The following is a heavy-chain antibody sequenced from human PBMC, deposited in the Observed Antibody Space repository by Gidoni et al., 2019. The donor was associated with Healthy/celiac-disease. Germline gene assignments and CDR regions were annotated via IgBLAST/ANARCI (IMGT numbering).Heavy chain of an antibody. CDR3: AKDADYGGNTYLYY. V-gene: IGHV3-23*01. CDR2: ISGSGGST. Sequence: EVQLLEPGGGLVQPGESLSPSCAASGFTFSSYAMSWVRQAPGKGLGWVSTISGSGGSTYYADSGKGRFTISRDNSKNTLFLQMNSLRAEDTALYYCAKDADYGGNTYLYYWGQRTLVTVSS. D-gene: IGHD4-17*01. CDR1: GFTFSSYA. J-gene: IGHJ4*02.